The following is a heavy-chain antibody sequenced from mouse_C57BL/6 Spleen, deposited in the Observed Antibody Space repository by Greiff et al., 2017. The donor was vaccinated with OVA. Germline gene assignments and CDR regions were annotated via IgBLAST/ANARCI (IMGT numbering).Heavy chain of an antibody. J-gene: IGHJ1*03. V-gene: IGHV1-69*01. CDR3: TYGYDGYFDV. Sequence: QVQLQQPGAELVMPGASVKLSCKASGYTFTSYWMHWVKQRPGQGLEWIGEIDPSDSYTNYNQKFKGKSTLTVDKSSSTAYMQLSSLTSEDSAVYYCTYGYDGYFDVWGTGTTVTVSS. D-gene: IGHD2-2*01. CDR1: GYTFTSYW. CDR2: IDPSDSYT.